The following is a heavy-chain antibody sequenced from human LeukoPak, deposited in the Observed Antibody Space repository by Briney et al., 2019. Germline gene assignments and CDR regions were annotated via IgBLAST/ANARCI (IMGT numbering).Heavy chain of an antibody. D-gene: IGHD6-19*01. J-gene: IGHJ5*02. CDR3: ARESRTAVADP. CDR1: GGAISSYY. Sequence: SETLSLTCTVSGGAISSYYWSWIRQPPVKGLEWIGYIYYSGSTNYNPSLKSRVTISVDTSKNQFSLKLSSVTAADTAVYYCARESRTAVADPWGQGTLVTVSS. V-gene: IGHV4-59*01. CDR2: IYYSGST.